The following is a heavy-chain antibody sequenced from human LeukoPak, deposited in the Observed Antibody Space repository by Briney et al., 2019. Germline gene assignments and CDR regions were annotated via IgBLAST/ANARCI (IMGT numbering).Heavy chain of an antibody. CDR3: ARAPDILTGYYLLDY. D-gene: IGHD3-9*01. CDR1: GYTFTSYA. J-gene: IGHJ4*02. V-gene: IGHV1-3*01. CDR2: INAGNGNT. Sequence: ASVKVSCKASGYTFTSYAMHWVRQAPGQRLEWMGWINAGNGNTKYSQKFQGRVTITRDTSASTAYMELRSLRSDDTAVYYCARAPDILTGYYLLDYWGQGTLVTVSS.